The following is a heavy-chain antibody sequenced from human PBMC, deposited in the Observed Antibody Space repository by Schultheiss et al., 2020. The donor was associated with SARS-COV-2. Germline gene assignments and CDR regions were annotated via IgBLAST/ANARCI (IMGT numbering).Heavy chain of an antibody. CDR1: GYTFTSYA. J-gene: IGHJ4*02. V-gene: IGHV1-3*01. CDR2: INAGNGNT. D-gene: IGHD2-15*01. Sequence: ASVKVSCKASGYTFTSYAMHWVRQAPGQRLEWMGWINAGNGNTKYSQKFQGRFTITADESTSTAYMELSSLRSEDTAVYYCAIGWQGAATHPWGQGTLVTVSS. CDR3: AIGWQGAATHP.